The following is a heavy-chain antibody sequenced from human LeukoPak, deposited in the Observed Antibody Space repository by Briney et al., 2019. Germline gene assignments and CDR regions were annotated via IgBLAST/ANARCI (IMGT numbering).Heavy chain of an antibody. CDR2: IYKGGNT. J-gene: IGHJ2*01. V-gene: IGHV3-66*01. CDR3: ARVLGIEVAGTWSWYFDL. Sequence: GGSLRLSCAASGFTVSSNYMTWVRQAPRKGLEWVSVIYKGGNTYYADSVKGRFTISRDNSKNTLYLQMNSLRAEDTAVYYCARVLGIEVAGTWSWYFDLWGRGTLVTVSS. D-gene: IGHD6-13*01. CDR1: GFTVSSNY.